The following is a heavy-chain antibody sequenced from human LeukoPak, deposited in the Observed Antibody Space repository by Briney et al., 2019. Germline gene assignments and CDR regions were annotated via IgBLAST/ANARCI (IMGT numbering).Heavy chain of an antibody. CDR2: MIPIFGTA. CDR1: GGTFSSYA. CDR3: ARDVRVVVPAAIGYYYYYYMDV. D-gene: IGHD2-2*01. Sequence: SVKVSCKASGGTFSSYAISWVRQAPGQGLEWMGGMIPIFGTANYAQKFQGRVTITADESTSTAYMELSSLRSEDTAVYYCARDVRVVVPAAIGYYYYYYMDVWGKGTTLTVSS. V-gene: IGHV1-69*13. J-gene: IGHJ6*03.